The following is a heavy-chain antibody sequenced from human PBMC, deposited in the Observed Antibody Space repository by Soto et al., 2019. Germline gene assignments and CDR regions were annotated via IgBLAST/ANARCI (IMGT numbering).Heavy chain of an antibody. D-gene: IGHD4-17*01. CDR3: ELLTTNFDY. CDR2: IYSGGST. CDR1: GFTFSSYS. Sequence: GGSLRLSCAASGFTFSSYSMNWVRQAPGKGLEWVSVIYSGGSTYYADSVKGRFTISRDNSKNTLYLQMNSLRAEDTAVYYCELLTTNFDYWGQGTLVTVSS. J-gene: IGHJ4*02. V-gene: IGHV3-53*01.